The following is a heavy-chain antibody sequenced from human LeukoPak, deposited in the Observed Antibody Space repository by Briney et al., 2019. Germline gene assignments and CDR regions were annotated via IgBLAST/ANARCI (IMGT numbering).Heavy chain of an antibody. V-gene: IGHV3-30*02. Sequence: GGSLRLSCAASGFTFSSYGMHWVRQAPGKGLEWVAFIWYDGSKQYYADSVKGRFTISRDNSKNTLYLQMNSLRAEDTAVYYCAKDLALYYYDSSGPDYWGQGTLATVSS. CDR3: AKDLALYYYDSSGPDY. CDR2: IWYDGSKQ. D-gene: IGHD3-22*01. CDR1: GFTFSSYG. J-gene: IGHJ4*02.